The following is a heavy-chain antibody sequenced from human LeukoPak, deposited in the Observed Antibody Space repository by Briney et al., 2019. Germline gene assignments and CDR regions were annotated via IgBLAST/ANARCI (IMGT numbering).Heavy chain of an antibody. CDR2: INHSGST. CDR1: GGSFSGYY. Sequence: RPSETLSLTCAVYGGSFSGYYWSWIRQPPGKGLEWIGEINHSGSTNYNPSLKSRVTISVDTSKNQFSLKLNSVTAADTAMYYCARADYASPFDYWGQGTQVTVSS. V-gene: IGHV4-34*01. J-gene: IGHJ4*02. CDR3: ARADYASPFDY. D-gene: IGHD2-2*01.